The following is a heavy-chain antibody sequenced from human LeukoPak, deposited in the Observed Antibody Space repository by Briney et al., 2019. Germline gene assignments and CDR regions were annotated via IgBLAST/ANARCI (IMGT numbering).Heavy chain of an antibody. CDR2: IYYSGST. Sequence: PETLSLTCTVPGGSISSRGYYWGWIRQPPGKGLEWIGNIYYSGSTYYNPSLRSRVTISVDTSKNQFSLKLSSVTAADTAVYYCASVVPAAEKYNWFDPWGQGTLVTVSS. CDR1: GGSISSRGYY. D-gene: IGHD2-2*01. J-gene: IGHJ5*02. CDR3: ASVVPAAEKYNWFDP. V-gene: IGHV4-39*07.